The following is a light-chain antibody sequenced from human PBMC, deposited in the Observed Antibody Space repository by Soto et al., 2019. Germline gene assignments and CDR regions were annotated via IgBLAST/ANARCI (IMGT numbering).Light chain of an antibody. V-gene: IGLV1-36*01. J-gene: IGLJ2*01. CDR2: YDD. Sequence: QAVVTQPPSVSEAPRQRVTISCSGSSSNIGNNAVNWYQQLPGKAPKLLIYYDDLLPSGVSDRFSGSKSGTSASLAISGLQSEDEADYCCAAWDDSLNGPVFGGGTKLTVL. CDR3: AAWDDSLNGPV. CDR1: SSNIGNNA.